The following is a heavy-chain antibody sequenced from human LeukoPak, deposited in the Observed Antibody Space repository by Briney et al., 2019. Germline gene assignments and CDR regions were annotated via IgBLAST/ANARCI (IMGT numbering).Heavy chain of an antibody. J-gene: IGHJ4*02. Sequence: GGSLRLSCAASGFTFEDYGMSWVRQAPGKGLEWVSGINWNGGTTDYADSVKGRFTISRDNAKSSLYLQMHGLRAEDTALYYCAREFGFLERPFDFWGQGTLVTVSS. CDR2: INWNGGTT. CDR3: AREFGFLERPFDF. CDR1: GFTFEDYG. D-gene: IGHD3-3*01. V-gene: IGHV3-20*04.